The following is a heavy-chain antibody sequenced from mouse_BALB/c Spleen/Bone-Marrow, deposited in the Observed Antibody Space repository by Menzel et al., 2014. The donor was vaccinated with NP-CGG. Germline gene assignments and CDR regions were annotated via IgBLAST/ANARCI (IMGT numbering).Heavy chain of an antibody. V-gene: IGHV14-3*02. D-gene: IGHD4-1*01. J-gene: IGHJ4*01. Sequence: EVQLQQSGAELVKPGASVKLSCTASGFNIKDTYMHWVKQRPEQGLEWIGRIDPANGNTKYDPKFQGKATITADTSPNTAYQQLSSLTSEDTAVYYCARWEYYAMDYWGQGTSVTVSS. CDR2: IDPANGNT. CDR3: ARWEYYAMDY. CDR1: GFNIKDTY.